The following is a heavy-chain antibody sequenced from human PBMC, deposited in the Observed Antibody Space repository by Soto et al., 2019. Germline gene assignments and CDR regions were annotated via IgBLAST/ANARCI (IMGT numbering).Heavy chain of an antibody. CDR3: ARVDGIIAGPFDY. D-gene: IGHD6-13*01. Sequence: QVQLVESGGGVVQPGRSLRLSCAASGFTFSSYAMHWVRQAPGKGLEWVAVISYDGSNKYYADSVKGRFTISRDNSKNTLYLQMNSLRAEDTAVYYCARVDGIIAGPFDYWGQGTLVTVSS. J-gene: IGHJ4*02. V-gene: IGHV3-30-3*01. CDR1: GFTFSSYA. CDR2: ISYDGSNK.